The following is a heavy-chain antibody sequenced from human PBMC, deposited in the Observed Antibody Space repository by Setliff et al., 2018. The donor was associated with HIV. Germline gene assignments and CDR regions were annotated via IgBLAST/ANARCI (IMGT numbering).Heavy chain of an antibody. CDR3: ASSMGSHDAFDI. CDR1: GGSMSSTIYY. CDR2: IYYTGGT. J-gene: IGHJ3*02. D-gene: IGHD2-8*01. V-gene: IGHV4-39*07. Sequence: PSETLSLTCTVSGGSMSSTIYYWVWIRQPPGKGRTWIGSIYYTGGTYYNPSLKSRVTISVDMSKNQFSLKLSSVTAADTAVYYCASSMGSHDAFDIWGQGTMVTVSS.